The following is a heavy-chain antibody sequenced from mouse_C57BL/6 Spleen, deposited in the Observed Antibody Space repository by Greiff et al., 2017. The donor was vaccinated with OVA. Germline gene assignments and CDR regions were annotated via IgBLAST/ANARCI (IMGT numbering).Heavy chain of an antibody. CDR1: GYTFTSYW. CDR2: IDPSDSET. CDR3: ARVNYYGSSYGDFDY. J-gene: IGHJ2*01. V-gene: IGHV1-52*01. D-gene: IGHD1-1*01. Sequence: LVESGAELVRPGSSVKLSCKASGYTFTSYWMHWVKQRPIQGLEWIGNIDPSDSETHYNQKFKDKATLTVDKSSSTAYMQLSSLTSEDSAVYYCARVNYYGSSYGDFDYWGQGTTLTVSS.